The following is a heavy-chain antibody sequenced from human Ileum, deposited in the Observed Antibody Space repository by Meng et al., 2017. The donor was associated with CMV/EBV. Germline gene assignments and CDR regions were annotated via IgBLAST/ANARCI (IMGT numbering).Heavy chain of an antibody. V-gene: IGHV1-69*05. D-gene: IGHD5-18*01. Sequence: SVKVSCKASGGTFSSYAISWVRQAPGQGLEWMGGIIPIFGTANYAQKFQGRVTITTDESTSTAYMELSSLRSEDTAVYYCARRGYSYGAHPTHYYGMDVWGQGNTV. J-gene: IGHJ6*01. CDR3: ARRGYSYGAHPTHYYGMDV. CDR1: GGTFSSYA. CDR2: IIPIFGTA.